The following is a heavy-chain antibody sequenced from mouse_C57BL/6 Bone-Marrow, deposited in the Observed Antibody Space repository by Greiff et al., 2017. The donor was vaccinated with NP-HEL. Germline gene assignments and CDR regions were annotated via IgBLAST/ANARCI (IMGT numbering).Heavy chain of an antibody. CDR1: GYTFTSYW. Sequence: VQLQQPGAELVRPGSSVKLSCKASGYTFTSYWMHWVKQRPIQGLEWIGNIDPSDSETHYNQKFKDKATLTVDKSSSTAYMQLSSLTSEDSAVYYCARPIYYGNYRYAMDYWGQGTSVTVSS. CDR2: IDPSDSET. V-gene: IGHV1-52*01. D-gene: IGHD2-1*01. J-gene: IGHJ4*01. CDR3: ARPIYYGNYRYAMDY.